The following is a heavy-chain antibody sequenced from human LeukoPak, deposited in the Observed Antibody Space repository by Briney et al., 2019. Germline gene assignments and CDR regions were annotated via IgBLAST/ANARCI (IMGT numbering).Heavy chain of an antibody. CDR1: GFPFSSYW. V-gene: IGHV3-74*01. J-gene: IGHJ4*02. D-gene: IGHD2-21*01. CDR2: NNTNGGST. Sequence: PGGSLRLSCAASGFPFSSYWMHWVRHAPGKGLVWVSRNNTNGGSTSHADSVKGRFTISRDNAKNTLYLQMNSLGVEDTAVYYCARDLWSGADYWGQGTLVTVSS. CDR3: ARDLWSGADY.